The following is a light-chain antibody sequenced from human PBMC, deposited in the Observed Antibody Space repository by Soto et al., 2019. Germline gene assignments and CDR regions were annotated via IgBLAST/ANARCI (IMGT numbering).Light chain of an antibody. CDR1: QSINSKS. Sequence: EIVLTQSPGTLSLSPGEGATVSCRVSQSINSKSLVWYQRKFGQAPRLLIYNTSSRATGIPDRFSGSGSGTDFTLSISRLEPEDVAVYYCQPYGGSFIFGPGTKVDFK. V-gene: IGKV3-20*01. J-gene: IGKJ3*01. CDR3: QPYGGSFI. CDR2: NTS.